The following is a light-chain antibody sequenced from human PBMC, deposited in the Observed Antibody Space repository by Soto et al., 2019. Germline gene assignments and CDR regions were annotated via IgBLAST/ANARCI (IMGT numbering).Light chain of an antibody. Sequence: DIQMTQSPSTLSASIGDRVTITCRASQSIGSWLAWYQQKPGKAPKLLIYDVSSVESGVPSRFSVSGSGTEFTLTISRLQPDERATYYCQEHYTFSRTFGQGTKVELK. CDR2: DVS. J-gene: IGKJ1*01. V-gene: IGKV1-5*01. CDR3: QEHYTFSRT. CDR1: QSIGSW.